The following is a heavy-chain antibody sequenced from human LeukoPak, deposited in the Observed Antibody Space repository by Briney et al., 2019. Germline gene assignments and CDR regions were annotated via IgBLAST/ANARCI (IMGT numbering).Heavy chain of an antibody. Sequence: ASVRVSCKASGYTFTSYGISWVRQAPGQGLEWMGWISAYNGNTNYAQKLQGRVTMTTDTSTSTAYMELRSLRSDDTAVYYCARVPLKGYCSGGSCYSVVINWFDPWGQGTLVTVSS. CDR1: GYTFTSYG. J-gene: IGHJ5*02. CDR2: ISAYNGNT. D-gene: IGHD2-15*01. CDR3: ARVPLKGYCSGGSCYSVVINWFDP. V-gene: IGHV1-18*01.